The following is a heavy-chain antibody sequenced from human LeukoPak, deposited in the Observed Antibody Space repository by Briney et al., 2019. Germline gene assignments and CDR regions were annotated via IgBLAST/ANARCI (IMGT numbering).Heavy chain of an antibody. CDR2: NCAYNGNT. Sequence: ASVKVSCKASAYTFTSYGISWVRQAPGQRLEWMGWNCAYNGNTTYAQKLQGRVTMTTDTSTSKAYMELRSLRSDDTAVYYCASIIAVAAKGAFDIWGQGTMVTVSS. J-gene: IGHJ3*02. D-gene: IGHD6-19*01. CDR3: ASIIAVAAKGAFDI. CDR1: AYTFTSYG. V-gene: IGHV1-18*01.